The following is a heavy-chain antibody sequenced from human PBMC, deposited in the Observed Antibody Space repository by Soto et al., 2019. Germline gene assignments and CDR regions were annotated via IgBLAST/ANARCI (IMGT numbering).Heavy chain of an antibody. Sequence: QVQLVESGGGVVQPGTSLRLSCAASGFTFSAYTMHWIRQPPGRALEWVAVISYDGTNNYYADSVKGRFTISRDNSKNTLYLQMNSLSADDTAVYYCARRTTVEFDYWGQGTLVTVSS. CDR1: GFTFSAYT. J-gene: IGHJ4*02. CDR2: ISYDGTNN. V-gene: IGHV3-30-3*01. D-gene: IGHD4-17*01. CDR3: ARRTTVEFDY.